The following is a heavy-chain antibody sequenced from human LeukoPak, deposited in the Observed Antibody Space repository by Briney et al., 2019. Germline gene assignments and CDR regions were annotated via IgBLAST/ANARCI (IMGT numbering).Heavy chain of an antibody. CDR2: IYYSGST. D-gene: IGHD3-3*01. Sequence: PSETLSLTCTVPGGSISSGGYYWSWIRQHPGKGLEWIGYIYYSGSTYYNPSLKSRVTISVGTSKNQFSLKLSSVTAADTAVYYCARGSGYYTYFDYWGQGTLVTVSS. J-gene: IGHJ4*02. V-gene: IGHV4-31*03. CDR1: GGSISSGGYY. CDR3: ARGSGYYTYFDY.